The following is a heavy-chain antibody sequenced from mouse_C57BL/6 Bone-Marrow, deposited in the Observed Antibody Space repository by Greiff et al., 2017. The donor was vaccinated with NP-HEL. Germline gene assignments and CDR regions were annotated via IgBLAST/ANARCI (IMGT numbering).Heavy chain of an antibody. CDR1: GYTFTSYG. Sequence: QVQLQQSGAELARPGASVKLSCKASGYTFTSYGISWVKQRTGQGLEWIGEIYPRSGNTYYNEKFKGKAPLTADKSSSTAYMELRSLTSEDSAVYFCARWPGDYYGSTLRDAMDYWGQGTSVTVSS. D-gene: IGHD1-1*01. CDR2: IYPRSGNT. J-gene: IGHJ4*01. CDR3: ARWPGDYYGSTLRDAMDY. V-gene: IGHV1-81*01.